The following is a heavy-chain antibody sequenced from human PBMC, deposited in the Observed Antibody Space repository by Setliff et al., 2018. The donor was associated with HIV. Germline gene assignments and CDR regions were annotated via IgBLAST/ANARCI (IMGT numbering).Heavy chain of an antibody. CDR1: GFTVSNDY. V-gene: IGHV3-53*01. CDR3: AKAGFSTIFGVANPGGFDY. Sequence: PGGFLRLSCAASGFTVSNDYMSWVRQAPGRGLEWVSVIHSGGSTFYADSVKGRFTISRDNSKNTLYLQMNSLRAEDTAVYYCAKAGFSTIFGVANPGGFDYWGQGTLVTVSS. J-gene: IGHJ4*02. CDR2: IHSGGST. D-gene: IGHD3-3*01.